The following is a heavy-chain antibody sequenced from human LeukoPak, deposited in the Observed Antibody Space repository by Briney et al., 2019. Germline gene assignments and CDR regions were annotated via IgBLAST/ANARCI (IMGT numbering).Heavy chain of an antibody. V-gene: IGHV3-7*04. D-gene: IGHD2-15*01. Sequence: GGSLILSCAASGFTFSTYWMTWVRQAPGKGLEWVANIRQDGSEKYYVDSVEGRFTISRDNAKKSLFLQMNSLRAEDTAVYYCARDMRGGGFDIWGQGTMVTVSS. CDR3: ARDMRGGGFDI. CDR1: GFTFSTYW. CDR2: IRQDGSEK. J-gene: IGHJ3*02.